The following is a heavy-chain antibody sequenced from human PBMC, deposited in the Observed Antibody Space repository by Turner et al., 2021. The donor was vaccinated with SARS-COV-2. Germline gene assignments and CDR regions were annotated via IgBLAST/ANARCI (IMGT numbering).Heavy chain of an antibody. V-gene: IGHV3-33*01. CDR2: IFYDVSNK. D-gene: IGHD3-22*01. Sequence: QLQLVESGGGVVQPGRSLRLSCSASGFTFSSYGMHWVRQAPGKGLEWVAVIFYDVSNKYYADSVKGRFTISRDNSKNTLYLQMNSLRAEDTAVYYCARDHYYDSSGYTLDAFDIWGQGTMVTISS. CDR3: ARDHYYDSSGYTLDAFDI. J-gene: IGHJ3*02. CDR1: GFTFSSYG.